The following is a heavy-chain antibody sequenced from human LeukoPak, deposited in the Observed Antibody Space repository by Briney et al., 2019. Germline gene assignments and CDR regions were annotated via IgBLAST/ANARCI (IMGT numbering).Heavy chain of an antibody. Sequence: ASVKVSCKASGYTFTSYYMHWVRQAPGQGLEWMGIINPSGGSTSYAQKFQGRVTMTRDMSTSTVYMELSSLRSEDTAVYYCAGTYKKALGGVVVLYAFDYWGQGTLVTVSS. D-gene: IGHD3-16*02. J-gene: IGHJ4*02. V-gene: IGHV1-46*01. CDR2: INPSGGST. CDR3: AGTYKKALGGVVVLYAFDY. CDR1: GYTFTSYY.